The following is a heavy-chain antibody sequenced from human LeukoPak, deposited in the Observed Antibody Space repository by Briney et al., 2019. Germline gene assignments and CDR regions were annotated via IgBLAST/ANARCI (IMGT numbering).Heavy chain of an antibody. Sequence: GSLRLSRAASGFTFSSYSMNWVRQAPGKGLEWVSSISSSSSYIYYADSVKGRFTISRDNAKNSLYLQMNSLRAEDTAVYYCARSYCSSTSCLTYDYWGQGTLVTVSS. J-gene: IGHJ4*02. CDR2: ISSSSSYI. V-gene: IGHV3-21*01. CDR1: GFTFSSYS. CDR3: ARSYCSSTSCLTYDY. D-gene: IGHD2-2*01.